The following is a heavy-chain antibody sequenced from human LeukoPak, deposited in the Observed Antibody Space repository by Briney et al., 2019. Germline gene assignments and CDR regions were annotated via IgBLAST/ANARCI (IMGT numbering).Heavy chain of an antibody. Sequence: PGGSLRLSCAASGFTFNNTWLSWVRQGPGKGLEWVGRIKSRTDGGTADHAPPVKGRFTISRDDSKNTLYLEMNSLKTEDTAVYYCTTGSLLGVDTHSEDYWGQGTLVTVSS. CDR1: GFTFNNTW. V-gene: IGHV3-15*01. CDR3: TTGSLLGVDTHSEDY. CDR2: IKSRTDGGTA. J-gene: IGHJ4*02. D-gene: IGHD3-3*01.